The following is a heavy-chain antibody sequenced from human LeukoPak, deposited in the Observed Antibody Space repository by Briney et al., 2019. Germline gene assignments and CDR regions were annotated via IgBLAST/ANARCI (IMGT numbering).Heavy chain of an antibody. V-gene: IGHV3-48*01. CDR2: IDYGGSPI. D-gene: IGHD4-11*01. CDR1: GVTFSSHS. CDR3: AREDDSRARFDP. J-gene: IGHJ5*02. Sequence: PGGSLRLSCAASGVTFSSHSMNWIRQAPGKGLEWISFIDYGGSPIYYADSVKGRFTISRDDAKNSLYLHMNSLRAEDTAIYYCAREDDSRARFDPWGQGTLVTVSS.